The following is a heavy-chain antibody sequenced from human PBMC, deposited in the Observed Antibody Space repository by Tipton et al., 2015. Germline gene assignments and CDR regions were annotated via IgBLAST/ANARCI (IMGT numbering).Heavy chain of an antibody. J-gene: IGHJ4*02. D-gene: IGHD4-17*01. CDR1: AYSISSDYY. CDR3: ARVSHYGDIDS. CDR2: IFHRGDT. V-gene: IGHV4-38-2*01. Sequence: TLSLTCAVSAYSISSDYYWVWIRQPPGKGLEWIGSIFHRGDTNYNPSLKSRVTISVDTSKNQFSLQLTSVTAIDTAVYYCARVSHYGDIDSWGQGTLVTVSS.